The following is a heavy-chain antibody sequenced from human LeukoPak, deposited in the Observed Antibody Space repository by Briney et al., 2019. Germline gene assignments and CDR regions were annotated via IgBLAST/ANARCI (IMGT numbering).Heavy chain of an antibody. Sequence: PSETLSLTCTVSGGSISSYYWSWIRQPAGKGLEWIGRIYTSGSTYYNPSLKSRVTISVDRSKNQFSLKLSSVTAADTAVYYCARSRRSGYFDYWGQGTLVTVSS. CDR1: GGSISSYY. V-gene: IGHV4-4*07. CDR2: IYTSGST. CDR3: ARSRRSGYFDY. D-gene: IGHD3-10*01. J-gene: IGHJ4*02.